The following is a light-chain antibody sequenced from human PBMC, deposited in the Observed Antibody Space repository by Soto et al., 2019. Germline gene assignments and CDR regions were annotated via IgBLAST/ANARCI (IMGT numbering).Light chain of an antibody. Sequence: DVQMTQSPSTLSASVGDRVTITCRASQSISNWLAWFQQKPGKAPKLLIYKASSLESGVPSTFSGSASGTEFTLTISSLQPDDFATYYCQQYYDYSWTFGHGTKVDIK. V-gene: IGKV1-5*03. CDR3: QQYYDYSWT. CDR2: KAS. CDR1: QSISNW. J-gene: IGKJ1*01.